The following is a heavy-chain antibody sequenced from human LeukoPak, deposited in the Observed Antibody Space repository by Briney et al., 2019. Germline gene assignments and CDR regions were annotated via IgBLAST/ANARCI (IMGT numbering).Heavy chain of an antibody. V-gene: IGHV3-48*03. J-gene: IGHJ6*02. CDR2: ISSSGSTI. Sequence: PGGSLRLSCAASGFTFGSYEMNWVRQAPGKGLEWVLYISSSGSTIYYADSVKGRFTISRDNAKNSLYLQMNSLRAEDTAVYYCARDLSSGYYHPSYYYYYGMDVWGQGTTVTVSS. CDR3: ARDLSSGYYHPSYYYYYGMDV. D-gene: IGHD3-22*01. CDR1: GFTFGSYE.